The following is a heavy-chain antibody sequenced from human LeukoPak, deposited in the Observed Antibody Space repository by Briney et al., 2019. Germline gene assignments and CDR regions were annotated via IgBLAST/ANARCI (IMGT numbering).Heavy chain of an antibody. CDR1: GFTFSAYA. V-gene: IGHV3-30*15. J-gene: IGHJ3*02. CDR2: ISYDGSNK. CDR3: ARGPGPIAGAKNPFDI. D-gene: IGHD1-26*01. Sequence: GGSPRLDCAVSGFTFSAYAMHWVRHAPGKGLEWVAVISYDGSNKYYADSVKGRFTISGDKSKDTLFLQMSSLRPEDTAVYYCARGPGPIAGAKNPFDIWGQGTMVTVSS.